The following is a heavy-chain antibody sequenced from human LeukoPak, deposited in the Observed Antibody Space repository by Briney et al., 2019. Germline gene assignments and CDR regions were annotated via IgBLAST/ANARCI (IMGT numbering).Heavy chain of an antibody. CDR2: ISGSGGRT. CDR3: ARGILGATYYFDY. V-gene: IGHV3-23*01. Sequence: PGGTLRLSCAASGFTLSSYGMSWVRQAPGKGLEWVSTISGSGGRTYYADSVKGRFTISRDNSKNSLYLQMNSLRADDTAVYYCARGILGATYYFDYWGQGTLVTVSS. J-gene: IGHJ4*02. CDR1: GFTLSSYG. D-gene: IGHD1-26*01.